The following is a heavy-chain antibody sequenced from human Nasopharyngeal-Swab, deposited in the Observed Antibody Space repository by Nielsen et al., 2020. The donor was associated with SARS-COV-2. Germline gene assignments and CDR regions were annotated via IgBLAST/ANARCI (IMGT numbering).Heavy chain of an antibody. J-gene: IGHJ6*02. V-gene: IGHV1-69*13. CDR3: ASRGGRWLQPVGYGMDV. CDR2: IIPIFGTA. CDR1: GGTFSSYA. Sequence: SVKVSCKASGGTFSSYAISWVRQAPGQGLEWMGGIIPIFGTANYAQKFQGRVTITADESTSTAYMELSSLRSEDTAVYYCASRGGRWLQPVGYGMDVWGQGTMVTVSS. D-gene: IGHD5-24*01.